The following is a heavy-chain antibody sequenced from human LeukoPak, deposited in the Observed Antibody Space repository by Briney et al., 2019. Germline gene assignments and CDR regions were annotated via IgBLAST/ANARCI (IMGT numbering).Heavy chain of an antibody. CDR3: ARGGTGGSGSYERHYYYGMDV. V-gene: IGHV4-59*01. CDR2: IYYSGST. J-gene: IGHJ6*02. D-gene: IGHD3-10*01. Sequence: SETLSLTRTVSGGSTSSYYWSWIRQPPGKGLEWIGYIYYSGSTNYNPSFKSRVTISVDTSKDQFSLKLSSVTAADTAVYYCARGGTGGSGSYERHYYYGMDVWGQGTTVTVSS. CDR1: GGSTSSYY.